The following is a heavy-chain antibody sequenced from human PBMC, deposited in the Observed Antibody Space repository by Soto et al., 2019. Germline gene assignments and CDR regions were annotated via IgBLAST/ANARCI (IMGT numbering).Heavy chain of an antibody. CDR1: GFTFDDYA. D-gene: IGHD3-16*01. CDR2: IVWNSGSI. CDR3: PKHIFKATDRYRLYYLFDGMDV. Sequence: GGSLRLSCAASGFTFDDYAMHWVRQAPGKGLEWVSGIVWNSGSIAYADSVKGRFTISRDNAKNSLSLQMSSLRPEYTAVYYCPKHIFKATDRYRLYYLFDGMDVWGQATTVTVS. J-gene: IGHJ6*02. V-gene: IGHV3-9*01.